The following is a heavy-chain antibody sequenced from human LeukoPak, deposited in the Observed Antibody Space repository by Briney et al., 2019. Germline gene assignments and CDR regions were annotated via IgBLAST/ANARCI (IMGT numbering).Heavy chain of an antibody. Sequence: ASVKVSCKASGYTFTGCYTHWIRQAPGQGLEWMGWIEPNSGGTNYAPKFQGRVAMTRETSISTAYMELSRLRSNDTAMYFCARGSDFWSGKPLYFFDHWGQGTLVPVSS. V-gene: IGHV1-2*02. CDR3: ARGSDFWSGKPLYFFDH. D-gene: IGHD3-3*01. J-gene: IGHJ4*02. CDR1: GYTFTGCY. CDR2: IEPNSGGT.